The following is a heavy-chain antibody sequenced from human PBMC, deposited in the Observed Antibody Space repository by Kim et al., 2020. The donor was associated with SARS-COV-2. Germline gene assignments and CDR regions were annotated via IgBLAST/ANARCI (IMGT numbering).Heavy chain of an antibody. J-gene: IGHJ4*02. CDR3: ARVASSWGSYRHFDY. V-gene: IGHV1-46*01. Sequence: ASVKVSCKASGYTFTSYYMHWVRQAPGQGLEWMGIINPSGGSTSYAQKFQGRVTMTRDTSTSTVYMELSSLRSEDTAVYYCARVASSWGSYRHFDYWGQGTLVTVSS. CDR2: INPSGGST. CDR1: GYTFTSYY. D-gene: IGHD3-16*02.